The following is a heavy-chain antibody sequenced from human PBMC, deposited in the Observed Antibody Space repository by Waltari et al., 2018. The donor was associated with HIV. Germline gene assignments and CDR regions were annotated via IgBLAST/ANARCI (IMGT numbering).Heavy chain of an antibody. V-gene: IGHV3-30*01. Sequence: VQLVESGGGVVQHGRSVRLSCAAAGLSCSSYAMHWVRQAPGKGLEWVVVISCERNNKDYANSGKALSTISRDNSKNTQYLRMNSLGAEDTAGYYCASQVARHYFDYWGQGTLVTVSS. CDR1: GLSCSSYA. J-gene: IGHJ4*02. D-gene: IGHD5-12*01. CDR2: ISCERNNK. CDR3: ASQVARHYFDY.